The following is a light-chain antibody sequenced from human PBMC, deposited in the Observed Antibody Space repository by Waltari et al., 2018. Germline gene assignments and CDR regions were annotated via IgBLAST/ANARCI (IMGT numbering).Light chain of an antibody. Sequence: DIQMTQSPSSVSASVGDRVTITCRASQGIGTWLAWYQQKPGKAPKVLIYGASTLLTCVPSRFSGSGSGTEFPLTLTGLQPEAFATYFCPQGNSFPPTFGQGTRVEV. CDR2: GAS. CDR1: QGIGTW. J-gene: IGKJ1*01. CDR3: PQGNSFPPT. V-gene: IGKV1-12*01.